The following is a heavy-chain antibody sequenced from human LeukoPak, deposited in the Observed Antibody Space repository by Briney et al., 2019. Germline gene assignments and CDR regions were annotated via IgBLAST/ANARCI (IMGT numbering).Heavy chain of an antibody. CDR3: ARDLPGAQAFDY. Sequence: GGSLRLSGVASGFAFSTYWMSWVRQAPGKGLEWVANIKEDGSEKYYVDSVKGRFTISRDNAKNSLYLQMNSLRAEDTAVYYCARDLPGAQAFDYWGQGTLVTVSS. V-gene: IGHV3-7*01. J-gene: IGHJ4*02. CDR2: IKEDGSEK. D-gene: IGHD1-26*01. CDR1: GFAFSTYW.